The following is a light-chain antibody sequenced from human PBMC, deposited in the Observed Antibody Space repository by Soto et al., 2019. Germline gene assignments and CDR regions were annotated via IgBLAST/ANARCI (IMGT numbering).Light chain of an antibody. Sequence: YELTQPPSVSVDPGQPARITCGGNNIGSQRVHWYQQKPGQAPVLVVYDDSDRPSGIPERFSGSNSGNTATLTISRVEAGDEADCYCQWRDSSSYLYGFGSGIKVTVL. CDR3: QWRDSSSYLYG. V-gene: IGLV3-21*02. J-gene: IGLJ1*01. CDR2: DDS. CDR1: NIGSQR.